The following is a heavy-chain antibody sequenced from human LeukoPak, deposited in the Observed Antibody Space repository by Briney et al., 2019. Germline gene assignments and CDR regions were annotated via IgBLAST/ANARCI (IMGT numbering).Heavy chain of an antibody. CDR3: AKGATIIGAVISQSNWFDP. CDR1: GFTFSSYA. V-gene: IGHV3-23*01. J-gene: IGHJ5*02. D-gene: IGHD3-3*01. CDR2: VSGSGDNT. Sequence: GGSLRLSCAASGFTFSSYAMTWVRQAPGKGLEWASTVSGSGDNTYYADSVKGRFTISRDNSKNTLYLQMNSLRAEDTAVYYCAKGATIIGAVISQSNWFDPWGQGTLVTVSS.